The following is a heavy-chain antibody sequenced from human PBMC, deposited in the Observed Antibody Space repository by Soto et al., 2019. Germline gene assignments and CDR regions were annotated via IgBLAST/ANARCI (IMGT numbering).Heavy chain of an antibody. V-gene: IGHV3-23*01. CDR1: GFTFSSYA. CDR3: SKDLLPKATVTQSHYYYYGMDV. Sequence: PGGSLRLSCAASGFTFSSYAMSWVRQAPGKGLEWVSAISGSGGSTYYADSVKGRFTISRDNSKNTLYLQMNSLRAEDTAVYYCSKDLLPKATVTQSHYYYYGMDVWGQGTTVTVSS. D-gene: IGHD4-17*01. CDR2: ISGSGGST. J-gene: IGHJ6*02.